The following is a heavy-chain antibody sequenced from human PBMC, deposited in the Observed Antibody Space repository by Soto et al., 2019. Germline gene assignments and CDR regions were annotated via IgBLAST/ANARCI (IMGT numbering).Heavy chain of an antibody. CDR2: IGRSGDST. D-gene: IGHD6-19*01. V-gene: IGHV3-23*01. J-gene: IGHJ4*02. Sequence: GGSLRLSCAASGFTFSDYAMSWVRQAPGKGLQWVSTIGRSGDSTWYAVSVKGRFTISRDTSKSTLYLQMNSLRPEDTAVYYCAKLSSGWWYFDFWGQGTLVTVSS. CDR1: GFTFSDYA. CDR3: AKLSSGWWYFDF.